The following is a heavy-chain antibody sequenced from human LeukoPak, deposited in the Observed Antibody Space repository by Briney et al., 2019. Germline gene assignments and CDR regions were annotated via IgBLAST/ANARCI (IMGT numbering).Heavy chain of an antibody. J-gene: IGHJ4*02. CDR1: GGSISSYY. CDR2: IYYSGST. Sequence: PSETLSLTCTVSGGSISSYYWSWIRQPLGKGLEWIGYIYYSGSTNYNPSLKSRVTISVDTSENQFSLRLTSVTAADTAVYYCARQRYSGSYYFDSWGQGSLATVSS. D-gene: IGHD1-26*01. CDR3: ARQRYSGSYYFDS. V-gene: IGHV4-59*08.